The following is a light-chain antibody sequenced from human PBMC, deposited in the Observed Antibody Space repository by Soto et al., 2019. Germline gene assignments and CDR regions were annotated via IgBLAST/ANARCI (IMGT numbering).Light chain of an antibody. CDR1: QTIGNA. CDR2: DAS. V-gene: IGKV1-6*01. J-gene: IGKJ1*01. Sequence: IQMTQSPSSLSASVGDRVTITCRASQTIGNALGWYQQKPGKTPKVLIYDASNLQSGVPPRFSGSGSGTDFTLAISSLQPEDSATYYCLQDINYPWTFGQGTKVEIK. CDR3: LQDINYPWT.